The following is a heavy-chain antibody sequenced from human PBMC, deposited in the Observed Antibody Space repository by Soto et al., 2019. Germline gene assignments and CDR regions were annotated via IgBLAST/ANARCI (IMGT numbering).Heavy chain of an antibody. V-gene: IGHV1-3*01. CDR2: INAGNGNT. Sequence: ASVKVSCKASGYTFTSYAMHWVRQAPGQRLEWMGWINAGNGNTKYSQKFQGRVTITRDTSASTAYMELSSLRSEDTAVYYCARQXTTVTKDYYYYMDVWGKGTTVTVSS. CDR3: ARQXTTVTKDYYYYMDV. CDR1: GYTFTSYA. D-gene: IGHD4-17*01. J-gene: IGHJ6*03.